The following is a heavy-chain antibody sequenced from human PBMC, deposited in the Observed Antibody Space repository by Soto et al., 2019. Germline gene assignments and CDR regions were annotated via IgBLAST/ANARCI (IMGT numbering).Heavy chain of an antibody. D-gene: IGHD1-7*01. CDR3: ARHFWADNWNYRMNWFDP. V-gene: IGHV4-59*08. CDR2: IYYSGST. J-gene: IGHJ5*02. CDR1: GGSISSYY. Sequence: QVQLQESGPGLVKPSETLSLTCTVSGGSISSYYWSWIRQPPGKGLEWIGYIYYSGSTNYNPCLKIRVTISVDTSKNQFSLKLSAVTAADTAVYYCARHFWADNWNYRMNWFDPWGQGTLVTVSS.